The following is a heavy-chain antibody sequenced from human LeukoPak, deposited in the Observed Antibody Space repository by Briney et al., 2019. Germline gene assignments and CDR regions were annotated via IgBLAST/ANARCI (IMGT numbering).Heavy chain of an antibody. V-gene: IGHV4-4*07. CDR3: AREIRSAQSLNPFDY. Sequence: SETLSLTCTVSGGSISSYYWGWIRQPAGKGLEWIGRIYTSGSTNYNPSLKSRVTMSVDTSKNQFSLKLSSVTAADTAVYYCAREIRSAQSLNPFDYWGQGTLVTVSS. CDR1: GGSISSYY. CDR2: IYTSGST. J-gene: IGHJ4*02. D-gene: IGHD3-16*01.